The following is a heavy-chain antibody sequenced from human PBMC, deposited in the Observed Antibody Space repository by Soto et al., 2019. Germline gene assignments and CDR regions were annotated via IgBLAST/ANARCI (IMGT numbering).Heavy chain of an antibody. V-gene: IGHV4-39*01. CDR3: AGQGFYGDYTLDY. CDR1: GGSISSSSYY. J-gene: IGHJ4*02. CDR2: IYYSGST. Sequence: SETLSLTCTVSGGSISSSSYYWGWIRQPPGKGLEWIGSIYYSGSTYYNPSLKSRVTISVDTSKNHFSLKLSSVTAADTAVYYCAGQGFYGDYTLDYWGQGTLVTVSS. D-gene: IGHD4-17*01.